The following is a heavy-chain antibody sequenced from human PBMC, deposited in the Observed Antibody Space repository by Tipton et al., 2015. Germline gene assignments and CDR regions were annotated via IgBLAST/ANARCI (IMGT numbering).Heavy chain of an antibody. D-gene: IGHD3-22*01. CDR2: IYYSGNT. CDR1: GGSISSGKYY. J-gene: IGHJ5*02. V-gene: IGHV4-31*03. CDR3: ARGGAGYYYDSVGYLS. Sequence: TLSLTCTVSGGSISSGKYYWSWIRQHPGKGLEWIGYIYYSGNTYYNPSLKSRVTISVDTSKSQFSLKLNSVTAADTAVYYCARGGAGYYYDSVGYLSWGQGTLVTVSS.